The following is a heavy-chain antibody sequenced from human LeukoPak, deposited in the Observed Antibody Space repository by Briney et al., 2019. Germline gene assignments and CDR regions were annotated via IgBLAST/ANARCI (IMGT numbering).Heavy chain of an antibody. J-gene: IGHJ6*02. CDR1: GFTFNTYG. V-gene: IGHV3-30*03. D-gene: IGHD6-19*01. CDR2: ITYDGSAK. CDR3: ARDRSEGSGWYRALNYYYYGMDA. Sequence: GRSLRLSCAASGFTFNTYGMHWVRQAPGKGLEWLAVITYDGSAKYYAGSVKGRFTISRDNSQNTVSLQMNSLRAEDTAVYYCARDRSEGSGWYRALNYYYYGMDAWGQGTTVTVSS.